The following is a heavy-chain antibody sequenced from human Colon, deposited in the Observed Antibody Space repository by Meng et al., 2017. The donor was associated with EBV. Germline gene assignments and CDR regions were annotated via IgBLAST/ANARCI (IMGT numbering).Heavy chain of an antibody. CDR1: GGSISSGTYY. CDR2: VHYSGST. Sequence: VPLHESGPRLGKPSQTLSLTCTVAGGSISSGTYYWGWIRQLPGKGLEWIAYVHYSGSTYYSPSPKSRVTISVDTSKNQLSLKLSSMTAADTAVYYCARYVFDSSSLYSNWFDPWGQGTLVTVSS. CDR3: ARYVFDSSSLYSNWFDP. V-gene: IGHV4-31*03. J-gene: IGHJ5*02. D-gene: IGHD3-22*01.